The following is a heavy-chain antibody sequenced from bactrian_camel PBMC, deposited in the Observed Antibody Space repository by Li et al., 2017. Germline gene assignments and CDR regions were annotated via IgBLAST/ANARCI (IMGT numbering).Heavy chain of an antibody. CDR2: ISGSSRT. Sequence: HVQLVESGGGLVQPGGSLRLSRAASEFTFGNYDMTWVRQAPGKGLEWVSSISGSSRTYYSNSVKGRCTIARDNTKNTVYLHMNSLKSEDTALYYCATPPSGRSWLVDFGYWGQGTQVTVS. D-gene: IGHD1*01. CDR3: ATPPSGRSWLVDFGY. J-gene: IGHJ6*01. V-gene: IGHV3-2*01. CDR1: EFTFGNYD.